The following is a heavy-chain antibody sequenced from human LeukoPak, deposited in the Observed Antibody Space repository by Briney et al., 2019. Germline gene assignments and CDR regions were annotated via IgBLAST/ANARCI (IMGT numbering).Heavy chain of an antibody. CDR3: ARDTYDFGVVNLGDAFDI. D-gene: IGHD3-3*01. CDR2: INHSGST. J-gene: IGHJ3*02. Sequence: SETLSLTCTVSGGSISSYYWSWIRQPPGKGLEWIGEINHSGSTNYNPSLKSRVTISVDTSKNQFSLKLSSVTAADTAVYYCARDTYDFGVVNLGDAFDIWGQGTMVTVSS. CDR1: GGSISSYY. V-gene: IGHV4-34*01.